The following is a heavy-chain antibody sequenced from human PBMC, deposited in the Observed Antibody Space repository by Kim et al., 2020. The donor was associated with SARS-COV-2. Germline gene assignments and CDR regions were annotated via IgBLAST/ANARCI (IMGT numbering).Heavy chain of an antibody. V-gene: IGHV5-51*01. CDR1: GYIFSNYW. CDR2: IYPADSDT. CDR3: ARHVVNPITGKYRGNWYFDV. J-gene: IGHJ2*01. D-gene: IGHD3-10*01. Sequence: GESLKISCKASGYIFSNYWIGWVRQMPGRGLEYMGVIYPADSDTRYSPSFQGLVTISADKSITTAYLQLSNLKPSDSAMYYCARHVVNPITGKYRGNWYFDVWGSGSLVTVSS.